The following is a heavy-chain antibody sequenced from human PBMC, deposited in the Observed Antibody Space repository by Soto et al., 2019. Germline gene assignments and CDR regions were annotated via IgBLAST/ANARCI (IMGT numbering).Heavy chain of an antibody. CDR1: GFTFSSYA. CDR3: ARDRRAGPTFWFDP. CDR2: ISGSGGST. D-gene: IGHD3-16*01. Sequence: GGSLRLSCAASGFTFSSYAMSWVRQAPGKGLEWVSAISGSGGSTYYADSVKGRFTISRDKSTSTAYMELSNLRSEDTAVYYCARDRRAGPTFWFDPWGQGTLVTVSS. J-gene: IGHJ5*02. V-gene: IGHV3-23*01.